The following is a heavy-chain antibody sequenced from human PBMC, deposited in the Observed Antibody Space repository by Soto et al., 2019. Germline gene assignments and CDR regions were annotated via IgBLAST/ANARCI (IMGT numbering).Heavy chain of an antibody. Sequence: TLSLTCTVSGGSISSGDYYWSWIRQPPGKGLEWIGYIFYTGSTFYNPSLKSRVTISVDTSKNQFSLKLSSVTAADTAVYYCARHWGDYPYYFDYWGQGTLVTVSS. V-gene: IGHV4-30-4*01. D-gene: IGHD4-17*01. CDR1: GGSISSGDYY. CDR3: ARHWGDYPYYFDY. CDR2: IFYTGST. J-gene: IGHJ4*02.